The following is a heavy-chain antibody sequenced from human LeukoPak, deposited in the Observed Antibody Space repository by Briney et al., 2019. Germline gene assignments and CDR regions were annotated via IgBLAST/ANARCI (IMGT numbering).Heavy chain of an antibody. Sequence: ASVKVSCKASGYTFTGYYMHWVRQAPGQGLEWIGWINPNSGGTNYAQKFQGRVTMTRDTSISTAYMELSRLKSDDTAVYYCAREAVAGTTNFDYWGQGTLVTVSS. V-gene: IGHV1-2*02. CDR2: INPNSGGT. CDR3: AREAVAGTTNFDY. D-gene: IGHD6-19*01. J-gene: IGHJ4*02. CDR1: GYTFTGYY.